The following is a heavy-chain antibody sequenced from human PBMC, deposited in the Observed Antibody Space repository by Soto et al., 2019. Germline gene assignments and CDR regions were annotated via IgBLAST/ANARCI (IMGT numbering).Heavy chain of an antibody. CDR1: GYTFTGYY. V-gene: IGHV1-2*04. J-gene: IGHJ5*02. CDR3: ARALRPRSSGWRARGNWFAP. Sequence: ASVKVSCKASGYTFTGYYMHWVRQAPGQGLEWMGWINPNSGGTNYAQKFQGWVTMTRDTSISTAYMELSRVRSDDTGVYYCARALRPRSSGWRARGNWFAPRGQGTLVTVSS. CDR2: INPNSGGT. D-gene: IGHD6-19*01.